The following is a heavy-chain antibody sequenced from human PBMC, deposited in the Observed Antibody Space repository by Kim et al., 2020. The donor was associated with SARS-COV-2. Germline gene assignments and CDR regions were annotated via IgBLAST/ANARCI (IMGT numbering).Heavy chain of an antibody. CDR2: INPNSGGT. D-gene: IGHD4-17*01. Sequence: ASVKVSCKASGYTFTGYYMHWVRQAPGQGLEWMGRINPNSGGTNYAQKFQGRVTMTRDTSISTAYMELSRLRSDDTAVYYCARDDYGDYVTLFDYWGQGTLVTVSS. J-gene: IGHJ4*02. CDR3: ARDDYGDYVTLFDY. V-gene: IGHV1-2*06. CDR1: GYTFTGYY.